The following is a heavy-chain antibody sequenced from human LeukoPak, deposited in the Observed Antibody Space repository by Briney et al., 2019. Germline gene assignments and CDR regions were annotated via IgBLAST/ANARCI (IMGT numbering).Heavy chain of an antibody. J-gene: IGHJ4*02. CDR1: GFTFSSYA. CDR3: AKDDDGPRYGRGSFTFDY. V-gene: IGHV3-23*01. D-gene: IGHD6-19*01. CDR2: ISGSGGST. Sequence: GGSLRLSCAASGFTFSSYAMSWVRQAPGKGLEWVSAISGSGGSTYYADSVKGRFTISRDNSKNTLYLQMNSLRAEDTAVYYCAKDDDGPRYGRGSFTFDYWGQGTLVTVSS.